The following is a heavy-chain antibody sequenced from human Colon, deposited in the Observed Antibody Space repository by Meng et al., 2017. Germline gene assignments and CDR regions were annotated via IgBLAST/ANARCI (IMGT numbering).Heavy chain of an antibody. J-gene: IGHJ4*02. Sequence: GESLKISCKGSEYTFNNYWIAWVRQMPGKGLEWMGIIYPDDSDTTYSPSFEGHVTISADKSVNTAYLQWSSLKASDEAMYFCARQAGSSSGYYYFDFWDQGTLVTVSS. CDR2: IYPDDSDT. D-gene: IGHD6-19*01. V-gene: IGHV5-51*01. CDR1: EYTFNNYW. CDR3: ARQAGSSSGYYYFDF.